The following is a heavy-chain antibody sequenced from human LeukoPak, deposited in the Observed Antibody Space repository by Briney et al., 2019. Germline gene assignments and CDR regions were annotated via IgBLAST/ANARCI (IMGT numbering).Heavy chain of an antibody. V-gene: IGHV3-21*01. CDR1: GFTFSPYS. CDR3: ARATVPAAMEYWFDP. CDR2: IITGKTYT. Sequence: PGGSLRISCAAPGFTFSPYSMTWVRQAPGKGLEWVSTIITGKTYTFYAESVKGRFTISRDDAENSVYLQMNSLTVEDTAVYYCARATVPAAMEYWFDPWGQGTLVTVSS. J-gene: IGHJ5*02. D-gene: IGHD2-2*01.